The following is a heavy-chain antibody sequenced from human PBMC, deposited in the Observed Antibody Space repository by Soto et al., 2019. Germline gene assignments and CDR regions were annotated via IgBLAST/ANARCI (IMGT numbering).Heavy chain of an antibody. CDR3: ARVVLRYFAWLRRVWFDP. V-gene: IGHV4-31*03. CDR2: IYYSGST. Sequence: SETLSLTCTVSGGSISSGGYYWSWIRQHPGKGLEWIGYIYYSGSTYYNPSLKSRVTISVDTSKNQFSLKLSSVTAADTAVYYCARVVLRYFAWLRRVWFDPWGQGTLVTVSS. CDR1: GGSISSGGYY. D-gene: IGHD3-9*01. J-gene: IGHJ5*02.